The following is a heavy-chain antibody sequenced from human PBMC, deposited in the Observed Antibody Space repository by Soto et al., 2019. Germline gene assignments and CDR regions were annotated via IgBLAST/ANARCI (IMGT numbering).Heavy chain of an antibody. CDR1: GFTFSSYA. J-gene: IGHJ6*02. Sequence: GGSLRLSCAASGFTFSSYAMSWVRQAPGKGLERVSTLSGSGGSTHYAASVKGRFPISRDNSKDTLYLEMNSLRGEDTAVYFCAKQQGPGTPYYYAMDVWGQGTAVTVSS. D-gene: IGHD1-1*01. V-gene: IGHV3-23*01. CDR2: LSGSGGST. CDR3: AKQQGPGTPYYYAMDV.